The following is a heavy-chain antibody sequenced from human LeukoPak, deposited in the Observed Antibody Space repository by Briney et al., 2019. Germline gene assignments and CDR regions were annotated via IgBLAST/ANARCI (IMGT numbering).Heavy chain of an antibody. Sequence: TLSLTCTVSGGSISSYYWSWIRQPPGKALEWLARIDWDDDKYYSTSLKTRLTISKDTSKNQVVLTMTNMDPVDTATYYCARSTATVAGIDYWGQGTLVTVSS. CDR1: GGSISSYYW. CDR2: IDWDDDK. D-gene: IGHD6-19*01. V-gene: IGHV2-70*11. CDR3: ARSTATVAGIDY. J-gene: IGHJ4*02.